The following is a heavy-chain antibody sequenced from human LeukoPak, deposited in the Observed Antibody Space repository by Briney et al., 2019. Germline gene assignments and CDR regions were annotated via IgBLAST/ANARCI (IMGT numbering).Heavy chain of an antibody. D-gene: IGHD5-18*01. CDR2: ISSSSSYI. CDR3: ARDGIQLWWDY. J-gene: IGHJ4*02. CDR1: GVTFSSCS. Sequence: GGSLRLSCAASGVTFSSCSMNWVRQAPGKGLEWVSSISSSSSYIYYADSVKGRFTISRDNAKNSLYLQMNSLRAEDTAVYYCARDGIQLWWDYWGQGTLVTVSS. V-gene: IGHV3-21*01.